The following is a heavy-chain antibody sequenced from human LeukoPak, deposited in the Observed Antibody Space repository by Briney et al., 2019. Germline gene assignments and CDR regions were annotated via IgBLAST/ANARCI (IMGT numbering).Heavy chain of an antibody. CDR1: GFTFSSYS. CDR2: ISSSSSTI. J-gene: IGHJ6*03. V-gene: IGHV3-48*01. D-gene: IGHD2-21*01. Sequence: GGSLRLSCAASGFTFSSYSMNWGRQAPGKGLEWLSYISSSSSTIYYADSVKGRFTISRDNAKNSVYLQMNSLRAEDTAVYYCGGDYYYYMDVWGKGTTVTVSS. CDR3: GGDYYYYMDV.